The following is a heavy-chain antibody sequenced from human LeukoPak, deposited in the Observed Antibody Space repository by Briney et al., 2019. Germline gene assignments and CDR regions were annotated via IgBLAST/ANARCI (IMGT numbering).Heavy chain of an antibody. J-gene: IGHJ3*02. CDR1: GFTFDDYA. CDR3: AKGCSSTTLDAFDI. CDR2: ISWNSGSI. V-gene: IGHV3-9*01. Sequence: GGSLRLSCAASGFTFDDYAMHWVRQAPGKGLDWVSGISWNSGSIGYADSVKGRFTISRDNAKNSLYLQMNSLRGEDTALYYCAKGCSSTTLDAFDIWGQGTMVTVSS. D-gene: IGHD2-2*01.